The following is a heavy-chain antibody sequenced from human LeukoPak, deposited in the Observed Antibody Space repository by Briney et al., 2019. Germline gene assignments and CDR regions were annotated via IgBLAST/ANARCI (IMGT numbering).Heavy chain of an antibody. CDR2: IHSGGTT. J-gene: IGHJ4*02. Sequence: GGSLRLSCAASGFTFSSYAMSWVRQAPGKGLEWVSVIHSGGTTNYADSVKGRFTISRQMNSLRAEDTAMYYCARAVYSGNYHVGESDYWGQGTLVTVSS. CDR1: GFTFSSYA. D-gene: IGHD1-26*01. CDR3: ARAVYSGNYHVGESDY. V-gene: IGHV3-23*03.